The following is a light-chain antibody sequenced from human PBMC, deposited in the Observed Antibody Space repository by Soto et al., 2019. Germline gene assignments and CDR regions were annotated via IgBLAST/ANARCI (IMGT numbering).Light chain of an antibody. CDR2: DVN. CDR1: SSDVGAYNY. CDR3: SSRTSGATYV. V-gene: IGLV2-14*03. J-gene: IGLJ1*01. Sequence: QSALTQPASVSGSPGQSITISCAGTSSDVGAYNYVSWYQHHPGKAPKLMIYDVNNRPSGDSNRFSGSKSGNTASLTISGLQAEDEADYYCSSRTSGATYVFGSGTKVTV.